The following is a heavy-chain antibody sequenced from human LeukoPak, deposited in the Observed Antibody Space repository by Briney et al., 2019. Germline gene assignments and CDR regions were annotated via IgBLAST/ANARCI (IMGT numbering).Heavy chain of an antibody. Sequence: GGSLRLSCAASGFTFSSYAMSWVRQAPGKGLEWVSAISGSGGSTYYADSVKGRFTISRDNSKNTLYLQMNSLRAEDTAVYYCAKPHGTTVTTFRYQVVFDYWGQGTLVTVS. CDR3: AKPHGTTVTTFRYQVVFDY. D-gene: IGHD4-17*01. V-gene: IGHV3-23*01. J-gene: IGHJ4*02. CDR1: GFTFSSYA. CDR2: ISGSGGST.